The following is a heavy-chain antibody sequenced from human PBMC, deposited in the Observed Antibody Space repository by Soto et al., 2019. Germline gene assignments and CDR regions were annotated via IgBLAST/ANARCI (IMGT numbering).Heavy chain of an antibody. CDR1: GLSLNNYA. D-gene: IGHD2-15*01. Sequence: LRLSFVVSGLSLNNYAIAWVRHAPGKGLEFVSTIDVLDGAWYSDSVRGRLAISRDVSRNTVYLQMSSLRVEDTAIYFCSDWRAGGPVNLDHWGPGTRVTVSS. J-gene: IGHJ4*01. CDR3: SDWRAGGPVNLDH. V-gene: IGHV3-23*01. CDR2: IDVLDGA.